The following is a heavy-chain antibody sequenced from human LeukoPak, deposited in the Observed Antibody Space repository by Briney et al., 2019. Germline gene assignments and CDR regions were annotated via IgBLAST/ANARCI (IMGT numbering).Heavy chain of an antibody. J-gene: IGHJ3*02. V-gene: IGHV1-69*01. CDR1: GGTFSSYA. CDR3: ARERDSYGLVDDAFDI. CDR2: IIPIFGTA. D-gene: IGHD5-18*01. Sequence: SVKVSCKASGGTFSSYAISWVRQAPGQGLEWMGGIIPIFGTANYAQKFQGRVTITADESTSTAYMELSSLRSEDTAVYYCARERDSYGLVDDAFDIWGQGTMVTVPS.